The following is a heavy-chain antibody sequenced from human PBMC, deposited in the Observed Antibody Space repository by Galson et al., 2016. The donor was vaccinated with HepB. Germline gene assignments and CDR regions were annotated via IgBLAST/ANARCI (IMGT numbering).Heavy chain of an antibody. CDR3: ARVMYGGNYGAFDY. V-gene: IGHV3-64*01. D-gene: IGHD4-23*01. CDR2: ISTNGVIT. J-gene: IGHJ4*02. CDR1: GFTFSNYA. Sequence: SLRLSCAASGFTFSNYAMNWVRQAPGKGLEYVSAISTNGVITSYAQSVKGRFTISRDNSKNTLYLQMGSLRAEDMAVYYCARVMYGGNYGAFDYWGQGTLVTVSS.